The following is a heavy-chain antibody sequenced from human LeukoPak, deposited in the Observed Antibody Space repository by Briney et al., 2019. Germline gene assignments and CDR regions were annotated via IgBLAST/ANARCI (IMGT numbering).Heavy chain of an antibody. CDR2: IYYSGST. V-gene: IGHV4-59*01. J-gene: IGHJ2*01. CDR3: ARVYYSSSYDYWYFDL. D-gene: IGHD6-13*01. CDR1: GGSISNYY. Sequence: PSETLSLTCTVSGGSISNYYWSWIRQPPGKGLEWIGYIYYSGSTNYNPSLNSRVTISVDTSKNQFSLKLSSVTPADTAVYYCARVYYSSSYDYWYFDLWGRGTLVTVSS.